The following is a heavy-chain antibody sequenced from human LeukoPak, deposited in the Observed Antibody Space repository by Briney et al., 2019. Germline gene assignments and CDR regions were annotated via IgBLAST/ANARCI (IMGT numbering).Heavy chain of an antibody. Sequence: GVPLRLSCAASGFTFANYAMSRLRQAPGKELKWVSAITGSGGSTYYADSVKGRFTISRDNSKNTLFLQMNSLRAEDTAVYFCARDDSSPALVVVPSPDLGFWGLGTLVTVSS. CDR1: GFTFANYA. CDR2: ITGSGGST. D-gene: IGHD2-2*01. J-gene: IGHJ4*02. CDR3: ARDDSSPALVVVPSPDLGF. V-gene: IGHV3-23*01.